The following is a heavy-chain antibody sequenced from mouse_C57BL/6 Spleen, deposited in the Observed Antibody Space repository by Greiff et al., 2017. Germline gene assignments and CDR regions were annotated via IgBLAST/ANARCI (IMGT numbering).Heavy chain of an antibody. V-gene: IGHV1-55*01. D-gene: IGHD4-1*02. CDR2: IYPGSGST. CDR1: GYTFTSYW. CDR3: ARSPNWIYYAMDY. Sequence: QVQLQQPGAELVKPGASVKMSCKASGYTFTSYWITWVKQRPGQGLEWIGDIYPGSGSTNYNEKFKSKATLTVDTSSSTAYMQLSSLTSEDSAVYYCARSPNWIYYAMDYWGQGTSVTVSS. J-gene: IGHJ4*01.